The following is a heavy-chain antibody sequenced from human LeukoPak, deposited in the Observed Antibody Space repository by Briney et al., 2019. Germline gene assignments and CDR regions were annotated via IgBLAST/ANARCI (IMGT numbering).Heavy chain of an antibody. Sequence: SETLSLTCTVSGGSISSYYWSWTRQPAGKGLEWIGRIYTSGSTNYNPSLKSRVTMSVDTSKNQFSLKLSSVTAADTAVYYCARGVLWFGEFQNWFDPWGQGTLVTVSS. CDR3: ARGVLWFGEFQNWFDP. J-gene: IGHJ5*02. D-gene: IGHD3-10*01. V-gene: IGHV4-4*07. CDR1: GGSISSYY. CDR2: IYTSGST.